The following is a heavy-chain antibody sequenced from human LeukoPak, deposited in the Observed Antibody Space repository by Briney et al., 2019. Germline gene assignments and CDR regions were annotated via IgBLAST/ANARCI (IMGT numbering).Heavy chain of an antibody. D-gene: IGHD5-12*01. CDR1: GFTVSSNY. CDR2: IYTDGST. V-gene: IGHV3-53*01. Sequence: AGGSLRLSCAASGFTVSSNYMSWVRQAPGKGLEWVSVIYTDGSTYYSDSVKSRFTISRENSKNNLYLPMNSLRGEETAVYYCAKGVDPSMDVWGEGNTVTVSS. J-gene: IGHJ6*02. CDR3: AKGVDPSMDV.